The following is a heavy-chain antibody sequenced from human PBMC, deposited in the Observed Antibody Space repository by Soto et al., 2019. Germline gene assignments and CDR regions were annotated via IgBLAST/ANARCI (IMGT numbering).Heavy chain of an antibody. V-gene: IGHV4-59*08. CDR2: IYYSGST. CDR3: ARSRGGTRNFDY. CDR1: GGSISSYY. Sequence: QVQLQESGPGLVKPSETLSLTCTVSGGSISSYYWSWIRQPPGKGLEWIGYIYYSGSTNYNPSLKSRVTLSVDTSKNQFSLKLSSVTAVDTAVYYCARSRGGTRNFDYWGQGTLVTVSS. J-gene: IGHJ4*02. D-gene: IGHD3-16*01.